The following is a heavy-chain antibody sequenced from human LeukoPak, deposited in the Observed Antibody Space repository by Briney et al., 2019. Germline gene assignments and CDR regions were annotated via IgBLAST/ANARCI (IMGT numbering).Heavy chain of an antibody. V-gene: IGHV4-61*02. CDR3: AREVMRDIVVVPGARTNYYYMDV. D-gene: IGHD2-2*01. CDR1: GGSISSGSYY. CDR2: IYTSGST. Sequence: PSETLSLTCTVSGGSISSGSYYWSWIRQPAGKGLEWIGRIYTSGSTNYNPSLKSRVTISVDTSKNQFSLKLSSVTAADTAVYYCAREVMRDIVVVPGARTNYYYMDVWGRGTTVTISS. J-gene: IGHJ6*03.